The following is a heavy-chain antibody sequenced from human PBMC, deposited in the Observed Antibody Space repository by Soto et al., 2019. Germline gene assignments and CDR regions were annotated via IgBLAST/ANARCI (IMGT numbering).Heavy chain of an antibody. Sequence: SVKVSCKASGGTFSSYTISWVRQAPGQGLEWMGRFIPILGIANYAQKFQGRVTITADKSTSTAYMELSSLRSEDTAVYYCATRSSGWPIFDYWGQGTLVTVSS. J-gene: IGHJ4*02. CDR3: ATRSSGWPIFDY. CDR2: FIPILGIA. D-gene: IGHD6-19*01. CDR1: GGTFSSYT. V-gene: IGHV1-69*02.